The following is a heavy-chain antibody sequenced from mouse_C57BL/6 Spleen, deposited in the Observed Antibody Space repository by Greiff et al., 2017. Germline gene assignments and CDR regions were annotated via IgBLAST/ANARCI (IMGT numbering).Heavy chain of an antibody. D-gene: IGHD2-4*01. CDR2: IYPSDSET. J-gene: IGHJ2*01. Sequence: QVQLQQSGAELVRPGSSVKLSCKASGYTFTSYWMDWVKQRPGQGLEWIGNIYPSDSETHYNQKFKDKATLTVDKSSSTAYMQLSSLTSEDSAVYYSASGRLRRYYFDYWGQGTTLTVSS. V-gene: IGHV1-61*01. CDR1: GYTFTSYW. CDR3: ASGRLRRYYFDY.